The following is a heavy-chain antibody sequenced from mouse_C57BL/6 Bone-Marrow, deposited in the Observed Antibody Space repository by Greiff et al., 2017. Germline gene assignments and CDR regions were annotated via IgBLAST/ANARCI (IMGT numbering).Heavy chain of an antibody. D-gene: IGHD1-1*01. CDR1: GFTFSSYG. Sequence: EVKVVESGGDLVKPGGSLKLSCAASGFTFSSYGMSWVRQTPDKRLEWVATISSGGSYTYYPDSVKGRFTISRDNAKNTLYLQMSSLKSEDTAMYDCERDYYGSSFFAYWGQGTLVTVSA. CDR3: ERDYYGSSFFAY. CDR2: ISSGGSYT. J-gene: IGHJ3*01. V-gene: IGHV5-6*01.